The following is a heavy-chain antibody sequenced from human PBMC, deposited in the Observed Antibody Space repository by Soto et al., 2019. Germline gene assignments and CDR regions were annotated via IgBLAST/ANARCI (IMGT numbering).Heavy chain of an antibody. CDR3: ARHLYDNRNDLDALDV. CDR2: LDPADSFT. D-gene: IGHD3-22*01. Sequence: GESLQISCNVSGYSFTTFWISCVRQMPVKGMEWIGRLDPADSFTNYSPSFQGHVTISVDKSINTAYLQWSSLKASDTAIYYCARHLYDNRNDLDALDVWGEGTMVTVS. CDR1: GYSFTTFW. J-gene: IGHJ3*01. V-gene: IGHV5-10-1*01.